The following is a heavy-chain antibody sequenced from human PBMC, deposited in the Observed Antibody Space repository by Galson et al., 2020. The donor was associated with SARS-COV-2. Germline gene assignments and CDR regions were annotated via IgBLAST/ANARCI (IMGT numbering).Heavy chain of an antibody. CDR1: GFTFSTYS. J-gene: IGHJ5*02. D-gene: IGHD3-10*02. CDR2: ISSGSNYI. Sequence: TGGSLRLSCAASGFTFSTYSMNWVRQAPGRGLEWVSSISSGSNYIYYADSVKGRFTVSRDNAKNSLYLQMNSLRAEDTAVYYCAKDFPYVLDPIDPWGQGTLVTVSS. V-gene: IGHV3-21*01. CDR3: AKDFPYVLDPIDP.